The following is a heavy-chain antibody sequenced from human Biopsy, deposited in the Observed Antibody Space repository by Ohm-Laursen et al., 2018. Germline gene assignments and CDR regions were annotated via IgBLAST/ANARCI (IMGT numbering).Heavy chain of an antibody. CDR2: IYYSGST. V-gene: IGHV4-59*01. D-gene: IGHD2/OR15-2a*01. Sequence: SQTLSLTCTASGGSISSDYRSWIRQTPGKGLEWIGYIYYSGSTNYNPSLKSRVTISVDTSKNQFSLRLNSVTAADTAVYYCARATNSTGWPYYYFYGMDVWGQGTTVTVSS. J-gene: IGHJ6*02. CDR1: GGSISSDY. CDR3: ARATNSTGWPYYYFYGMDV.